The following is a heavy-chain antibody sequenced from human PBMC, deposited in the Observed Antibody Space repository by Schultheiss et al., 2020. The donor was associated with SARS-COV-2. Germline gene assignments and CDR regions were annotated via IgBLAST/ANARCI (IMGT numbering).Heavy chain of an antibody. J-gene: IGHJ3*02. CDR2: ISGSGGST. V-gene: IGHV3-23*01. CDR1: GFTFSSYD. Sequence: GGSLRLSCAASGFTFSSYDMHWVRQATGKGLEWVSAISGSGGSTYYADSVKGRFTISRDNSKNTLYLQMNSLRAEDTAVYYCTTGYYYDSSGYYSVTDDAFDIWGQGTRVTV. D-gene: IGHD3-22*01. CDR3: TTGYYYDSSGYYSVTDDAFDI.